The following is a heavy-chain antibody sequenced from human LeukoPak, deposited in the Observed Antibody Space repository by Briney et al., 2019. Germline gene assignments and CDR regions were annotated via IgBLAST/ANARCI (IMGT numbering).Heavy chain of an antibody. J-gene: IGHJ5*02. CDR3: ARAVTSPSYYYDP. D-gene: IGHD3-22*01. V-gene: IGHV3-30*04. CDR1: GFTFSSYV. Sequence: GGSLRLSCAASGFTFSSYVMHWVRQAPGKGLEGVAIISYDGSNEYYADSVKGRFTISRDNSKNTLYLQMNSLRAADTAVYYCARAVTSPSYYYDPWGQGTLVTVSS. CDR2: ISYDGSNE.